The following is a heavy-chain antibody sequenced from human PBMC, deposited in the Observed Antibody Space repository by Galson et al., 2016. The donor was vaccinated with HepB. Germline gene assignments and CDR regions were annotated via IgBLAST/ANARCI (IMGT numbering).Heavy chain of an antibody. V-gene: IGHV4-39*07. D-gene: IGHD3-10*01. CDR2: IYYRGST. Sequence: ETLSLTCSVSGGSISRSSDYWGWVRQPPGKGLEWIGTIYYRGSTYYNPSLNSRVTISVDTSKNQFSLKVSSVTAADTAVYYCARAVWLPLSGMDVWGQGTTVTVSS. CDR3: ARAVWLPLSGMDV. CDR1: GGSISRSSDY. J-gene: IGHJ6*02.